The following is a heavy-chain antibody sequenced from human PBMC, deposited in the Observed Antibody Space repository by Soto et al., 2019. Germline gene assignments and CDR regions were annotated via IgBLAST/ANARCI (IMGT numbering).Heavy chain of an antibody. CDR1: GFTFSNYD. CDR2: IGIVGDT. V-gene: IGHV3-13*04. J-gene: IGHJ4*02. Sequence: EVQLVEPGGGLVQPGGSLRLSCAASGFTFSNYDMHWVRQATGKGLEWVSGIGIVGDTYYPGSVKGRFTISRENAKNSLYLEMDSPRAGDTSVYYCARVVQGYSGFEDYFDYWGQGALVTVCS. D-gene: IGHD5-12*01. CDR3: ARVVQGYSGFEDYFDY.